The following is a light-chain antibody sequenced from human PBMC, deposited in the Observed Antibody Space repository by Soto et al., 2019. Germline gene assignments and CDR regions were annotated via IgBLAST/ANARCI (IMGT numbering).Light chain of an antibody. CDR1: QGISSY. J-gene: IGKJ5*01. V-gene: IGKV1-39*01. Sequence: DIQLTQSPSFLSASVGDRVTITCRASQGISSYLAWYQQKPGKAPNLLMYTASNLQSGVPSRFSGSGSGTDFTLTISSLQPEDFATYYCQQSYSTPISFGQGTRLEI. CDR3: QQSYSTPIS. CDR2: TAS.